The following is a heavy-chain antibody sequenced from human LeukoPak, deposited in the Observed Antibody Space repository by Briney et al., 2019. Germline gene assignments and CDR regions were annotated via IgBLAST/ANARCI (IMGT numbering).Heavy chain of an antibody. J-gene: IGHJ4*02. CDR3: ARGRYDYGKPRYYFDY. CDR1: GGSFSGYY. D-gene: IGHD4/OR15-4a*01. CDR2: INQSGST. Sequence: SETLSPTCAVYGGSFSGYYWSWIRQPPGKGLEWIGEINQSGSTNYNPSLKSRVTISVHTSKTQFSLKLSSVTAADTAVYYCARGRYDYGKPRYYFDYWGQGTLVTVSS. V-gene: IGHV4-34*01.